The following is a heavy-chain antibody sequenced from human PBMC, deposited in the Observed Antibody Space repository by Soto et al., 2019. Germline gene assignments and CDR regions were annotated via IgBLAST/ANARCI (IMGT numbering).Heavy chain of an antibody. Sequence: SETLSLTCTVSGGSISSSSYYWGWIRKPPGKGLEGIGSIYYSGSTYYNPSLKSRVTISVDTSKNQFSLKLSPVTAADTAVYYCASSRITMVRGVITLYYYYYGMDVWGQGTTVTVS. CDR1: GGSISSSSYY. CDR2: IYYSGST. J-gene: IGHJ6*02. D-gene: IGHD3-10*01. CDR3: ASSRITMVRGVITLYYYYYGMDV. V-gene: IGHV4-39*01.